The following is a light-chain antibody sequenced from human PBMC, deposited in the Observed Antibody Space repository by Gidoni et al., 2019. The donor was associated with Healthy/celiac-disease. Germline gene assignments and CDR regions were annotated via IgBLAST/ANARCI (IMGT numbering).Light chain of an antibody. J-gene: IGKJ2*01. Sequence: DIQMTHSPSSLSASVGDSVTITCRASHGISNYLAWYQQKPGKVPKLLIYSASTLQSGVPSRFSGSGSGTDFTLTISSLQPEDVATYYCQKYNSALYTFGQGTKLEIK. V-gene: IGKV1-27*01. CDR1: HGISNY. CDR3: QKYNSALYT. CDR2: SAS.